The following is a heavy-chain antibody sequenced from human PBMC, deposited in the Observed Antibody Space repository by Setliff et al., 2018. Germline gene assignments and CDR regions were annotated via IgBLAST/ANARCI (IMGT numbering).Heavy chain of an antibody. CDR1: GASISSGGYY. Sequence: SETLSLTCTVSGASISSGGYYWTWIRQPAGKALEWIGHISPSGSTTYNPSLKSRVTISPDTSKNHFSLKVNSVTAADTALYYCARSPSSGAYWNPRPFYSDYWGQGALVTVSS. J-gene: IGHJ4*02. CDR2: ISPSGST. CDR3: ARSPSSGAYWNPRPFYSDY. D-gene: IGHD1-26*01. V-gene: IGHV4-61*09.